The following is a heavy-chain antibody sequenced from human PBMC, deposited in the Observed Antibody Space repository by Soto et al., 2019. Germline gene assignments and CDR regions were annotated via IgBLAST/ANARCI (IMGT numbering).Heavy chain of an antibody. CDR1: GYTFSSYG. V-gene: IGHV1-18*01. CDR2: MNAYNGDT. CDR3: ARGGYDSGGYPFPY. D-gene: IGHD3-22*01. Sequence: QVQLVQSGAEVKKPGASVKVSRKPSGYTFSSYGINWVRQAPGQGLEWMGWMNAYNGDTNYAQKYQGRVTMTTDTSTSTAYMELRSLRSDDTAVYYCARGGYDSGGYPFPYWGQGTLVTVSS. J-gene: IGHJ4*02.